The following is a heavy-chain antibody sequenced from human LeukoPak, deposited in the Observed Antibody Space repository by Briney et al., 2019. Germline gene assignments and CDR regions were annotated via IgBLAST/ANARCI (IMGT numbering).Heavy chain of an antibody. CDR2: IIPIFGTA. D-gene: IGHD3-9*01. CDR1: GGTFSSYA. CDR3: ARDRLYYDILTGQNWFDP. V-gene: IGHV1-69*13. Sequence: GASVKVSCKASGGTFSSYAISWVRQAPGQGLEWMGGIIPIFGTANYAQKFQGRVTITADESMSTAYMELSSLRSEDTAVYYCARDRLYYDILTGQNWFDPWGQGTLVTVSS. J-gene: IGHJ5*02.